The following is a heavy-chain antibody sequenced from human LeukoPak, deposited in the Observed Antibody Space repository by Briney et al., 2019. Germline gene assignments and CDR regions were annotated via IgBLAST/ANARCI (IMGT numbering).Heavy chain of an antibody. CDR1: GFNFDNFA. Sequence: SGGSLRLSCVVSGFNFDNFAMHWVRQPLGKGLEWVAVISHDGRTKYYADSMKGRITISRDNSKNTLFLQMNNLRSEDTAVYFCARPSPPGDGYNPPDHWGQGTLVTVFS. J-gene: IGHJ4*02. CDR3: ARPSPPGDGYNPPDH. D-gene: IGHD5-24*01. CDR2: ISHDGRTK. V-gene: IGHV3-30*04.